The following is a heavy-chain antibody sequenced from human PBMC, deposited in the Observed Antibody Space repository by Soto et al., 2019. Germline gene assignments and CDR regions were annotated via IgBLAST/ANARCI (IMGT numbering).Heavy chain of an antibody. CDR1: GFTFSSYG. Sequence: QVQLVESGGGVVQPGRSLRLSCAASGFTFSSYGMHWVRQAPGKGLEWVAVISYDGSNKYYADSVKGRFTISRDNSKNTLYLQMNSLRAEDTAVYYCAKDLILGGSYRDDYWGQGTLVTVSS. V-gene: IGHV3-30*18. CDR3: AKDLILGGSYRDDY. J-gene: IGHJ4*02. CDR2: ISYDGSNK. D-gene: IGHD1-26*01.